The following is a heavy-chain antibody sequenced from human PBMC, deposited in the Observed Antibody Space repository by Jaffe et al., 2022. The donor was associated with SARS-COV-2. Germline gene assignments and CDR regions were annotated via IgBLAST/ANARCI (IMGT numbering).Heavy chain of an antibody. D-gene: IGHD3-10*01. Sequence: EVQLVESGGGLVQPGGSLRLSCAASGFTFRNFAMIWVRQAPGKGLEWVSGISGSGGGTFYADSVKGRLTISRDNPENTLYLQMNSLRAEDAATYYCAKAAGGFGYSAFDSWGPGTLVTVSS. CDR1: GFTFRNFA. CDR3: AKAAGGFGYSAFDS. V-gene: IGHV3-23*04. CDR2: ISGSGGGT. J-gene: IGHJ4*02.